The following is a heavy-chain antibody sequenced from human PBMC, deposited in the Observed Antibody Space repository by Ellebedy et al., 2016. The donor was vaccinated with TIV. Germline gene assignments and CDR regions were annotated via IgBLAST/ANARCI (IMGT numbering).Heavy chain of an antibody. V-gene: IGHV1-58*01. CDR1: GFTFTSSA. CDR2: IVVGSGNT. D-gene: IGHD5-12*01. J-gene: IGHJ6*02. CDR3: AAEGPLSGYTKYYYYYGMDV. Sequence: SVKVSCXASGFTFTSSAVQWVRQARGQRLEWIGWIVVGSGNTNYAQKFQERVTITRDMSTSTAYMELSSLRSEDTAMYYCAAEGPLSGYTKYYYYYGMDVWGQGTTVTVSS.